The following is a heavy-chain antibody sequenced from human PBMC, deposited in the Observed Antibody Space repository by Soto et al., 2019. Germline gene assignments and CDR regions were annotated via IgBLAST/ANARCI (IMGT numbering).Heavy chain of an antibody. CDR2: ISGSGGST. CDR3: AKGPDSSSSTVYFDY. CDR1: GFTFSSYA. J-gene: IGHJ4*02. Sequence: EVPLLESGGGLVQPGGSLRLSCAASGFTFSSYAMSWVRQAPGKGLEWVSAISGSGGSTYYADSVKGRFTISRDNSKHTLYLQMNSLRAEDTAVYYCAKGPDSSSSTVYFDYWGQGTLVTVSS. D-gene: IGHD6-6*01. V-gene: IGHV3-23*01.